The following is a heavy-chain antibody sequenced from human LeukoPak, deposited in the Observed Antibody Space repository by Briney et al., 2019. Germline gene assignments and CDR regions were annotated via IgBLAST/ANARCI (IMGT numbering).Heavy chain of an antibody. Sequence: SETLSLTCTVSGGSISSSSYYWGWIRQPPGKGLEWIGSIYYSGSTYYNPSLKSRVTISVDTSKNQFSLKLSSVTAADTAVYYCAREDIVATRLDYWGQGTLVTVSS. V-gene: IGHV4-39*07. CDR1: GGSISSSSYY. CDR2: IYYSGST. CDR3: AREDIVATRLDY. J-gene: IGHJ4*02. D-gene: IGHD5-12*01.